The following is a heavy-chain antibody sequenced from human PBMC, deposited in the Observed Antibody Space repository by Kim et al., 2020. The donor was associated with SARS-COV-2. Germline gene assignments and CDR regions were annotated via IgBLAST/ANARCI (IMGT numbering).Heavy chain of an antibody. D-gene: IGHD1-26*01. Sequence: GGSLRLSCAASGFTFSSYSMNWVRQAPGKGLEWVSSISSSSSYIYYADSVKGRFTISRDNAKNSLYLQMNSLRAEDTAVYYCARDKSGSPRFDPWGQGTLVTVSS. J-gene: IGHJ5*02. CDR2: ISSSSSYI. CDR1: GFTFSSYS. CDR3: ARDKSGSPRFDP. V-gene: IGHV3-21*01.